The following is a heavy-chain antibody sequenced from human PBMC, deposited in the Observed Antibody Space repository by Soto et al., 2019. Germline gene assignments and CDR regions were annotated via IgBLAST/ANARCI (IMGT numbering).Heavy chain of an antibody. CDR1: GGSISSSSYY. J-gene: IGHJ5*02. Sequence: QLQLQESGPGLVKPSETLSLTCTVSGGSISSSSYYWGWIRQPPGKGLEWIGSIYYSGSTYYNPSLKSRVTISVDTSKNQFSRKLSSVTAADAAVYYCARHQSHSSSYVDPWCQGTLVTVSS. CDR3: ARHQSHSSSYVDP. V-gene: IGHV4-39*01. D-gene: IGHD6-13*01. CDR2: IYYSGST.